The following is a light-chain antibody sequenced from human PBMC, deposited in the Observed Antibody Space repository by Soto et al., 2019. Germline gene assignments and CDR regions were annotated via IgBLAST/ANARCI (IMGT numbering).Light chain of an antibody. V-gene: IGKV3-11*01. CDR1: RSINNY. J-gene: IGKJ2*01. Sequence: EIVLTQSPATLSLSPGERATLSCRASRSINNYLAWDQQSPGQAPRLFFYDASNRATGIPARFNGSGSGTDFTLTLTALEPDDFAFLQCQQRSNWPPGITFGQGTKLEIK. CDR2: DAS. CDR3: QQRSNWPPGIT.